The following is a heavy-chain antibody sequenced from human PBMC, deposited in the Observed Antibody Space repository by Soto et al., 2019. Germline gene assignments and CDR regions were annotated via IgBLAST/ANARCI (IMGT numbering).Heavy chain of an antibody. CDR2: ISSSRSTI. D-gene: IGHD5-12*01. CDR1: GFTFSDYY. CDR3: ARYHDHYDGWFDP. J-gene: IGHJ5*02. Sequence: QVQLVESGGGLVNPGGFLRPSCEASGFTFSDYYMSWIRQAPGQGLAWVSYISSSRSTIYYADSVKGRFTISRDHAKNSLYLHMNSLRAEDTAVYYCARYHDHYDGWFDPWGQGTLVAVSS. V-gene: IGHV3-11*01.